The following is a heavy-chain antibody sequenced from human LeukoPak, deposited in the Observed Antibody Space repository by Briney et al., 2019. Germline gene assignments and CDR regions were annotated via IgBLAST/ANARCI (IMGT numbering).Heavy chain of an antibody. V-gene: IGHV4-59*01. J-gene: IGHJ4*02. D-gene: IGHD3-10*01. CDR1: GGSISSYY. CDR3: ASLSLVRYYFDY. Sequence: SETLSLTCTVSGGSISSYYWSWIRLPPGKGLEWIGYMYYSGNTNYNPSLKSRVTISVDTSKNQFSLKLSSLTAADTAVYYCASLSLVRYYFDYWGQGTLVTVSS. CDR2: MYYSGNT.